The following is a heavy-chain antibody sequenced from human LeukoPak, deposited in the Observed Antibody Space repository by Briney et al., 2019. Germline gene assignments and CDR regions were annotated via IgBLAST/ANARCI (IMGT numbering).Heavy chain of an antibody. J-gene: IGHJ4*02. CDR3: ARHRLRGIVGATEVDY. Sequence: ASVKVSCKASGGTFSSYAISWERQAPGQGLEWMGGIIPIFGTANYAQKFQGRVTITTDESTSTAYMELSSLRSEDTAVYYCARHRLRGIVGATEVDYWGQGTLVTVSS. D-gene: IGHD1-26*01. CDR1: GGTFSSYA. CDR2: IIPIFGTA. V-gene: IGHV1-69*05.